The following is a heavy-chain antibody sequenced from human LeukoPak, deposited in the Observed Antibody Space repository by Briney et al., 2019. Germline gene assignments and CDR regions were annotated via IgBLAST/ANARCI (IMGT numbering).Heavy chain of an antibody. D-gene: IGHD6-19*01. Sequence: NPSETLSLTCIVSGDSFSTYYWSWIRQPPGKGLEWIGYISYSGSTNYNPSLKSRVTISVDTSKNQFSLNLTSVTAADTAMYYCPIWSLHSSGWNFEYGGQGTLVTVSS. CDR2: ISYSGST. CDR3: PIWSLHSSGWNFEY. V-gene: IGHV4-59*01. CDR1: GDSFSTYY. J-gene: IGHJ4*02.